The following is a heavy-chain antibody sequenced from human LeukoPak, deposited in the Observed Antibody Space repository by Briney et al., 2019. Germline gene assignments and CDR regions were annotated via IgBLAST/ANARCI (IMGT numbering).Heavy chain of an antibody. V-gene: IGHV3-23*01. CDR2: IRSNGATA. CDR3: ARGQEFDDGVFDS. J-gene: IGHJ4*02. CDR1: GFAFSSFA. D-gene: IGHD1-1*01. Sequence: GGSLRLSCAASGFAFSSFAMTWVRQAPGKGLEWVSTIRSNGATAYNADSVKGRFTISRDNSKNTVYLQMNSLRVEDTAIYYCARGQEFDDGVFDSWGQGTLVTVSS.